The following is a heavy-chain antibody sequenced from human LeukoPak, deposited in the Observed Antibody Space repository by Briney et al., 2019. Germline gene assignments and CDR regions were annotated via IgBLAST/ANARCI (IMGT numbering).Heavy chain of an antibody. Sequence: GGSLRLSCAASEFTFSSYAMQWVRQAPGKGLEWVSGINVSGGSTWYADSVKGRFTISRDNSKNTLYLQMNSLRAEDTAVYYCARYVSAKGPPYALDVWGQGTTVTVSS. D-gene: IGHD2-15*01. V-gene: IGHV3-23*01. CDR2: INVSGGST. CDR3: ARYVSAKGPPYALDV. J-gene: IGHJ6*02. CDR1: EFTFSSYA.